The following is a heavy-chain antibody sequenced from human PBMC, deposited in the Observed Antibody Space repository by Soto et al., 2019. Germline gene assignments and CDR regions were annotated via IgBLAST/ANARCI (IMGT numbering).Heavy chain of an antibody. V-gene: IGHV3-53*02. CDR1: GFSVSNKY. CDR2: IDSGGGT. Sequence: VLLVETGGGWIQPGGSLRLSCAASGFSVSNKYISWVRQGPGKGLEWVSVIDSGGGTHYADSVKGRFTISRDTSKNTVSLQMNSLRAEDTAVYYCARDWGFSAYWGQGTLVSVSS. CDR3: ARDWGFSAY. J-gene: IGHJ4*02. D-gene: IGHD3-16*01.